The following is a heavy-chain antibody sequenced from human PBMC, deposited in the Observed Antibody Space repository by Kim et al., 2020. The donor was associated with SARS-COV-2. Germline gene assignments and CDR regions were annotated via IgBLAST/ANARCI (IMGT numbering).Heavy chain of an antibody. CDR3: ARDLRNEAGTYYFDY. V-gene: IGHV4-59*01. Sequence: PSLKSRVTISVDTSKNQFSLKLSSVTAADTAVYYCARDLRNEAGTYYFDYWGQGTLVTVSS. J-gene: IGHJ4*02. D-gene: IGHD6-13*01.